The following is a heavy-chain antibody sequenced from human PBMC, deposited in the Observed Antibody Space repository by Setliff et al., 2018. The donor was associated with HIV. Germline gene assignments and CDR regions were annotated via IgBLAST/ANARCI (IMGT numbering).Heavy chain of an antibody. D-gene: IGHD3-22*01. J-gene: IGHJ6*03. V-gene: IGHV1-2*02. Sequence: GASVKVSCKASGYTFTDNYIHWVRQAPGQGLGWMAWINSASGGTNYAQNFQGRVTVTRDTSINTVYLEVNGLKSDDTAVYYCAREEGGSSGYYYHYYYMDVWGKGTTVTVSS. CDR1: GYTFTDNY. CDR3: AREEGGSSGYYYHYYYMDV. CDR2: INSASGGT.